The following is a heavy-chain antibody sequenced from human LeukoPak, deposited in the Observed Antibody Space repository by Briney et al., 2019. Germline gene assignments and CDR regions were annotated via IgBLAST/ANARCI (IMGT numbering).Heavy chain of an antibody. V-gene: IGHV1-2*02. D-gene: IGHD5-24*01. CDR3: VRGSRDGDSTKAASDI. CDR1: GYTFSDYY. CDR2: INPNRGGT. J-gene: IGHJ3*02. Sequence: ASVKVSCKASGYTFSDYYMHWVRQAPGQGLEWMGWINPNRGGTKYAQKFQGRVTLTRDTSISTAYMELNRVTSDDTAVYYCVRGSRDGDSTKAASDIWGQGTMVTVSS.